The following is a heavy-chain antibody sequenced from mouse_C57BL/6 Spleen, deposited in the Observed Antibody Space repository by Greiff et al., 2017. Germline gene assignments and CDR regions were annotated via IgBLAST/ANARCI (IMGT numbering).Heavy chain of an antibody. D-gene: IGHD2-1*01. CDR3: ARLYYAFDY. CDR1: GFTFSSYT. Sequence: DVKLVESGGGLVKPGGSLKLSCAASGFTFSSYTMSWVRQTPEKRLEWVATISGGGGNTYYPDSVKGRFTISRDNAKNTLYLQMSSLRSEDTALYYCARLYYAFDYWGQGTTLTVSS. V-gene: IGHV5-9*01. J-gene: IGHJ2*01. CDR2: ISGGGGNT.